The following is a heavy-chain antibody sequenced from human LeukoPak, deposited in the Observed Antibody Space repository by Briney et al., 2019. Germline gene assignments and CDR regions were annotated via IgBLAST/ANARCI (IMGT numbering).Heavy chain of an antibody. CDR3: ARGYGSGTSPFDY. V-gene: IGHV4-59*01. J-gene: IGHJ4*02. CDR1: GDSISIYY. CDR2: IYNSGST. D-gene: IGHD3-10*01. Sequence: SETLSLTCSVSGDSISIYYWSWIRQPPGKGLEWIGYIYNSGSTNYNPSLKSRVTISVDTSKNQFSLKLTSVTAADTAVYYCARGYGSGTSPFDYWGQGTLVTVSS.